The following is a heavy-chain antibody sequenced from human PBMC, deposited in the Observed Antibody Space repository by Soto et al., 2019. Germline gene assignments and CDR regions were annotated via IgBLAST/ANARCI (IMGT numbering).Heavy chain of an antibody. Sequence: QVQLQESGPGLVKPSETLSLTCTVSGGSVSSGSYYWSWIRQPPGKGLEWIGYIYYSGSTNYNPSLRSRVTRAVDTSKTQFSLKLISVTAADTAVYYCARGIEGWYQGRYYYGMDVWGQGTTVTVSS. D-gene: IGHD6-19*01. CDR1: GGSVSSGSYY. CDR2: IYYSGST. V-gene: IGHV4-61*01. CDR3: ARGIEGWYQGRYYYGMDV. J-gene: IGHJ6*02.